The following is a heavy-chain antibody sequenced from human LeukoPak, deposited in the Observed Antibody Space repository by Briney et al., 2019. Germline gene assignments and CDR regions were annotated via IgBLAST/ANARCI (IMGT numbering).Heavy chain of an antibody. CDR3: VRYRLLTMKLILRPGDPFDN. CDR1: GYSFITYY. V-gene: IGHV1-2*02. CDR2: NNPRTGAT. J-gene: IGHJ3*02. D-gene: IGHD3-22*01. Sequence: EASVKVSCKTSGYSFITYYIHWVRQAPGQGLEWMGWNNPRTGATDYAQNFHGRVTMTRDTSTSTAYMELSSLTSDDTAVYFCVRYRLLTMKLILRPGDPFDNWGQGTVVTVSS.